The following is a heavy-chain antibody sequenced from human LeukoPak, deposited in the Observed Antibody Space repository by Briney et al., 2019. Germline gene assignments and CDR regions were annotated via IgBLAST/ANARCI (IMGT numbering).Heavy chain of an antibody. J-gene: IGHJ6*04. CDR3: ARGTITMVRGVMDYYGMDV. D-gene: IGHD3-10*01. Sequence: ASVKVSCTASGGTFSSYAISWVRQAPGQGLEWMGGIIPIFGTANYAQKFQGRVTITADKSTSTAYMELSSLRSEHTAVYYCARGTITMVRGVMDYYGMDVWGKGTTVTVSS. CDR1: GGTFSSYA. CDR2: IIPIFGTA. V-gene: IGHV1-69*06.